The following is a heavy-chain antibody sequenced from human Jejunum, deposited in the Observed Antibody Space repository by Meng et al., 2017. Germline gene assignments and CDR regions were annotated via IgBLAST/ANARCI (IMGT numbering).Heavy chain of an antibody. CDR3: ARHEVDFDN. J-gene: IGHJ4*02. D-gene: IGHD1-26*01. V-gene: IGHV4-34*02. CDR1: GGSISGYF. Sequence: QGQLKQGGAGMLKPSETLSLTCAVYGGSISGYFWSWIRQAPGEGLEWVGEFTRGGTTNYNPSLKSRVTISADTSKNQFSLTLSSVSAADTAVYYCARHEVDFDNWGQGTLVTVSS. CDR2: FTRGGTT.